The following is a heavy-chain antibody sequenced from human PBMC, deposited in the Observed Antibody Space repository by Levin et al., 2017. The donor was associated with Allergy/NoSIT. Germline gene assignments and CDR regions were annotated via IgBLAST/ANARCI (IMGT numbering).Heavy chain of an antibody. V-gene: IGHV3-74*01. CDR1: GFSFSSTW. Sequence: GESLKISCAASGFSFSSTWMNWVRLDPGKGLVWVAQITTDGSDTRYADSVKGRFTISRDNAKNTVYLQMNSLRVEDTAVYYCARDWYHTFDYWGRGTQVTVSS. D-gene: IGHD6-13*01. CDR2: ITTDGSDT. J-gene: IGHJ4*02. CDR3: ARDWYHTFDY.